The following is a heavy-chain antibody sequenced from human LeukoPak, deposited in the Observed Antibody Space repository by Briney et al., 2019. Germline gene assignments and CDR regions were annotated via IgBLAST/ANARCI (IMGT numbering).Heavy chain of an antibody. V-gene: IGHV1-69*06. Sequence: ASVKVSCKASGGTFSSYAISWVRQAPGQGLEWMGGIIPIFGTANYAKKFQGRVKITADKSTSTAYMELGSLGSEDTAVYYCAREGSGSYYSYWGQGTLVTVSS. CDR1: GGTFSSYA. CDR3: AREGSGSYYSY. D-gene: IGHD3-10*01. CDR2: IIPIFGTA. J-gene: IGHJ4*02.